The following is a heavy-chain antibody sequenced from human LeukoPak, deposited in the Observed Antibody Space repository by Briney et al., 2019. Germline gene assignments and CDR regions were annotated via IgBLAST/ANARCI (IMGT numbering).Heavy chain of an antibody. V-gene: IGHV4-34*01. CDR3: ARHFYGDPNFDY. J-gene: IGHJ4*02. CDR1: GGSFSGYY. CDR2: INHSGST. Sequence: PSETLSLTCAVYGGSFSGYYWSWIRQPPGKGLEWIGEINHSGSTNYNPSLKSRVTISVDTSKNQFSLKLSSVTAADMAVYYCARHFYGDPNFDYWGQGTLVTVSS. D-gene: IGHD4-17*01.